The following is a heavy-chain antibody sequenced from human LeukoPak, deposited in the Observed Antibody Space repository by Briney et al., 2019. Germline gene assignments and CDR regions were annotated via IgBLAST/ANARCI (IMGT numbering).Heavy chain of an antibody. J-gene: IGHJ3*02. CDR3: ARDMVRGVITPSDAFDI. CDR1: GYTFTGYG. Sequence: GASVKVSCKASGYTFTGYGISWVRQAPGQGLEWMGWISAYNGNTNYAQKLQGRVTMTTDTSTSTAYMELRSLRSDDTAVYYCARDMVRGVITPSDAFDIWGQGTMVTVSS. CDR2: ISAYNGNT. V-gene: IGHV1-18*04. D-gene: IGHD3-10*01.